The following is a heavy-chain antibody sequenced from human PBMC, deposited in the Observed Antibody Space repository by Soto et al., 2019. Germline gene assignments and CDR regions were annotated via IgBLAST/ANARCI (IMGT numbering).Heavy chain of an antibody. CDR3: ATPDYGDYWYFDL. J-gene: IGHJ2*01. CDR2: IVVGSGHT. V-gene: IGHV1-58*01. Sequence: QMQLVQSGPEVKKPGTSVKVSCKASGFPFSSSVVQWVRQGRGQRLEWIGWIVVGSGHTKYAQKFQERVSITRDMPTSTAYMELTSLRSEDTAMYYCATPDYGDYWYFDLWGRGTLVTVSS. CDR1: GFPFSSSV. D-gene: IGHD4-17*01.